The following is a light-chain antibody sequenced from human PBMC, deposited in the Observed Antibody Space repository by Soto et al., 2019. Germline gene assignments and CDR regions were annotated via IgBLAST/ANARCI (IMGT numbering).Light chain of an antibody. J-gene: IGKJ1*01. CDR2: DAS. CDR3: QQRSNWPPT. Sequence: EIVLTQSPATLSLSPGERATLSCRASQSVSSLLAWYQQKPGQAPRLLMYDASNRATGIPARLSGSGSGTDFTLTISSLEPEDFALYYCQQRSNWPPTFGQGTKVEIK. V-gene: IGKV3-11*01. CDR1: QSVSSL.